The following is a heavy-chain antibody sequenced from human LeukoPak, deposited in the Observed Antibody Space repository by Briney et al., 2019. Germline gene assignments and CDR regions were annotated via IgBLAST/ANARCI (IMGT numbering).Heavy chain of an antibody. CDR3: ARTRHSSGWYGPLDY. Sequence: SETLSLTCTVSGGSISSSNYYWGWIRQPPGKGLEWIGSIYYSGSTYYNPSLKSRVTISVDTSKNQFSLKLSSVTAADTAVYYCARTRHSSGWYGPLDYWGQGTLVTVSS. V-gene: IGHV4-39*01. J-gene: IGHJ4*02. D-gene: IGHD6-19*01. CDR1: GGSISSSNYY. CDR2: IYYSGST.